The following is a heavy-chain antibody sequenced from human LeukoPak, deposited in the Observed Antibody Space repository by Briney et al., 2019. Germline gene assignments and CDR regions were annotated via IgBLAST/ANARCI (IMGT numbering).Heavy chain of an antibody. CDR3: ARGLRYYYDSSGDRAADY. V-gene: IGHV1-69*13. J-gene: IGHJ4*02. CDR2: IIPIFGTA. Sequence: GASVKVSCKASGGTFSSYAISWVRQAPGQGLEWMGGIIPIFGTANYAQKFQGRVTITADESTSTAYMELSSLRPEDTAVYYCARGLRYYYDSSGDRAADYWGQGTLVTVSS. D-gene: IGHD3-22*01. CDR1: GGTFSSYA.